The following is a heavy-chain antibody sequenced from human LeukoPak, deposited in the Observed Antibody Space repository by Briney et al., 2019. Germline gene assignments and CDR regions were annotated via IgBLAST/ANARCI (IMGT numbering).Heavy chain of an antibody. Sequence: GGSLRLSCAASGFTFSSYGMHWVRQTPGKGLEWVALIWYDGSNEYYADSVKGRFTISRDNSKNTLYLQMNSLRAEDTAVYYCAREFYYDSSGYYSMRLDYWGQGTLVTVSS. CDR2: IWYDGSNE. CDR3: AREFYYDSSGYYSMRLDY. V-gene: IGHV3-33*01. D-gene: IGHD3-22*01. CDR1: GFTFSSYG. J-gene: IGHJ4*02.